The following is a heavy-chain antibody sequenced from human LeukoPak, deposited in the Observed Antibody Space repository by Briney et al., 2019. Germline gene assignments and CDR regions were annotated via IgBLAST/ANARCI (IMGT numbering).Heavy chain of an antibody. CDR2: INSDDSS. V-gene: IGHV3-74*01. CDR3: VRARADTRNAFEI. CDR1: GLSFGSSW. Sequence: GGSLRLSCSASGLSFGSSWMDWVRQTPGQGLVWVSRINSDDSSDYADSVKGRFTISRDNTKNTLYVEMNSLRAEDTAMYYCVRARADTRNAFEIWGQGTMVTVSS. D-gene: IGHD1-14*01. J-gene: IGHJ3*02.